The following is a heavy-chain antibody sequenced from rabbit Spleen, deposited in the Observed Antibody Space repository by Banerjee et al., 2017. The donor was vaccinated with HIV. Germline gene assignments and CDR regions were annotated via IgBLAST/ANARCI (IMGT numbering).Heavy chain of an antibody. CDR1: GVSFSDKDV. CDR3: ARDTGSSFSSYGMDL. CDR2: INTVTGKT. Sequence: EQLEESGGGLVKPEGSLTLTCKASGVSFSDKDVMCWVRQAPGKGLEWIACINTVTGKTVYASWAKGRFIMSRTSSTTVTLQMTSLTAVDTATYFCARDTGSSFSSYGMDLWGQGTLVTVS. V-gene: IGHV1S45*01. D-gene: IGHD8-1*01. J-gene: IGHJ6*01.